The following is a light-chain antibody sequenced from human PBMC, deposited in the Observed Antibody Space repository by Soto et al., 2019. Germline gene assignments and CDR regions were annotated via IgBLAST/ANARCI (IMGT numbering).Light chain of an antibody. CDR1: QSVNSNY. Sequence: EIVSTQSPGTLSLSPGERATLSCRASQSVNSNYLAWYQQRPGQAPRLLMYGASSRATGIPDRFSGSGSGTDFTLTISRLEPEDFAVYYCQYYGKAWWTFGQGTKVDIK. CDR3: QYYGKAWWT. V-gene: IGKV3-20*01. CDR2: GAS. J-gene: IGKJ1*01.